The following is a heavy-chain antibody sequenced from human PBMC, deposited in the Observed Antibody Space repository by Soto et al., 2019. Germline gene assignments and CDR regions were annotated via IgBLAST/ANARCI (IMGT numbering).Heavy chain of an antibody. D-gene: IGHD3-22*01. CDR2: IIPIFGTA. V-gene: IGHV1-69*12. Sequence: QVQLVQSGAEVKKPGSSVKVSCKASGGTFSSYAISWVRQAPGQGLEWMGGIIPIFGTANYAQKFQGRVTITADESTSTAYMELSSLRSEDTAVYYCARALGYYDSSGSYYYYGMDVWGQGTTVTVSS. J-gene: IGHJ6*02. CDR1: GGTFSSYA. CDR3: ARALGYYDSSGSYYYYGMDV.